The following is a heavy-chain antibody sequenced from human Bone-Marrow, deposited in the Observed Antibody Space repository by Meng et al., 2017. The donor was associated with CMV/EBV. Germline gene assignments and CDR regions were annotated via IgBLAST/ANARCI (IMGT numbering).Heavy chain of an antibody. CDR2: IYYSGST. Sequence: SETLSLTCTVSGGSVSSGSYYWSWIRQPPGKGLEWIGSIYYSGSTYYNPSLKSRVTISVDTSKNQFSLKLSSVTAADTAVYYCARDPTIFGVVPSDWGQGTLVTVSS. CDR3: ARDPTIFGVVPSD. V-gene: IGHV4-39*07. J-gene: IGHJ4*02. D-gene: IGHD3-3*01. CDR1: GGSVSSGSYY.